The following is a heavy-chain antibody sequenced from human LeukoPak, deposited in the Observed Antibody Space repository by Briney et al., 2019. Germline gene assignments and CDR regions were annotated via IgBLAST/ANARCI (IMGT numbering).Heavy chain of an antibody. CDR3: ARCRSGYVFDY. V-gene: IGHV4-34*09. CDR2: IYYSGST. Sequence: TTSETLSLTCAVYGGSFSGYYWSWIRQPPGKGLEWIGYIYYSGSTYYNPSLKCRVTISVDTSKNQFSLKLSSVTAADTAVYYCARCRSGYVFDYWGQGTLVTVSS. D-gene: IGHD5-12*01. CDR1: GGSFSGYY. J-gene: IGHJ4*02.